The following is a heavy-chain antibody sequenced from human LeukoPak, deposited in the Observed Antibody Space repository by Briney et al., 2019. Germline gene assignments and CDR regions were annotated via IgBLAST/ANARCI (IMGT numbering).Heavy chain of an antibody. CDR1: GFTFTSYS. J-gene: IGHJ5*02. V-gene: IGHV3-21*01. CDR3: AAGPTSCYSCGWFDP. CDR2: ISTTSTYI. D-gene: IGHD2-2*01. Sequence: PGGSLRPSCAASGFTFTSYSMNWVRQAPGKGLEWVSSISTTSTYIYYADSVRGRFTISRDNAMKSLYLQMNSLRAEDTAVYYCAAGPTSCYSCGWFDPWGQGTLVTVSS.